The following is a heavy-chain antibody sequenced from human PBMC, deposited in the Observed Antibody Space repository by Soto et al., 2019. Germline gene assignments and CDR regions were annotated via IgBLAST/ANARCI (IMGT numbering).Heavy chain of an antibody. CDR2: IIPLLNIP. D-gene: IGHD3-10*01. V-gene: IGHV1-69*08. CDR1: GGTFSRNT. Sequence: QVQLVQSGAEVKKPGSSVKVSCKASGGTFSRNTISWVRQAPGQGLEWMGRIIPLLNIPNYAQNVQGRVMMTADRSTTTVYMAVSSLKSEDTAVYYCARDRGLVSAVGGKMVKHYGLDVWGQGTTVTVSS. CDR3: ARDRGLVSAVGGKMVKHYGLDV. J-gene: IGHJ6*02.